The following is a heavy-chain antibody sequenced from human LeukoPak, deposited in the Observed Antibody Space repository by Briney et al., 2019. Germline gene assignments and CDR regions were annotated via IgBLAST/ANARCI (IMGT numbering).Heavy chain of an antibody. D-gene: IGHD3-22*01. J-gene: IGHJ4*02. CDR2: ISYSGGST. CDR1: GFTFSTNA. CDR3: AKDLLSYYYDSSGLTFDY. Sequence: GGSLRLSCAASGFTFSTNAMSWVRQAPGKGLQWVSAISYSGGSTYYADSVKGRFTISRDNSKNTLYLQMNSLRAEDTAVYYCAKDLLSYYYDSSGLTFDYWGQGTLVTVSS. V-gene: IGHV3-23*01.